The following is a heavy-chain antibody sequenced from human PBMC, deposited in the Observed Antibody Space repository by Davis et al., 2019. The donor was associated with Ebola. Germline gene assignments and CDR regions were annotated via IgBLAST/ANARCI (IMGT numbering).Heavy chain of an antibody. Sequence: GESLKISCAASGFTFSSYWMSWVRQAPGKVLEWVANIKQDGSEKYYVDSVKGRFTISRDNAKNSLYLQMNSLRAEDTAVYYCAREGYGDYFFDSWGQGTLVTVSS. CDR1: GFTFSSYW. CDR3: AREGYGDYFFDS. V-gene: IGHV3-7*01. D-gene: IGHD4-17*01. CDR2: IKQDGSEK. J-gene: IGHJ4*02.